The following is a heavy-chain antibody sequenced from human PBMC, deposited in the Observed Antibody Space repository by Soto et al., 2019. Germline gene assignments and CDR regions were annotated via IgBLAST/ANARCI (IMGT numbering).Heavy chain of an antibody. CDR1: GGSISSYY. CDR2: IYYSGST. J-gene: IGHJ5*02. V-gene: IGHV4-59*01. D-gene: IGHD3-3*01. CDR3: ARTPTFGVVNGWFDP. Sequence: PSETLSLTCTVSGGSISSYYWSWIRQPPGKGLEWIGYIYYSGSTNYNPSLKSRVTISVDTSKNQFSLKLSSVTAADTAVYYCARTPTFGVVNGWFDPWGQGTLVTVSS.